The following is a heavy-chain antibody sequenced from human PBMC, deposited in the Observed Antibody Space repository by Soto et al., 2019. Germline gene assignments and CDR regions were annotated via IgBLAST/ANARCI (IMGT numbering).Heavy chain of an antibody. V-gene: IGHV1-2*04. Sequence: ASVKVSCKASGYTLTGYYMHWVRQAPGQGLEWMGWINPNSGGTNYAQKFQGWVTMTRDTSISTAYMELSRLRSDDTAVYYCARDGGLDYYYYMDVWGKGTTVTVSS. CDR3: ARDGGLDYYYYMDV. CDR1: GYTLTGYY. D-gene: IGHD3-16*01. CDR2: INPNSGGT. J-gene: IGHJ6*03.